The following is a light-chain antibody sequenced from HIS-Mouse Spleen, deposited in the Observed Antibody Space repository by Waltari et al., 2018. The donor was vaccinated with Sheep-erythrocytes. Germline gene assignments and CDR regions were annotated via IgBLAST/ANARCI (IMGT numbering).Light chain of an antibody. J-gene: IGKJ1*01. Sequence: AIQLTQSPSSLSASEGDRVTITCRASQGISSSLARYQQKPGKAPKLLIYDASSLESGVPSRVSGSGSGTDFTLTISSLQPEDFATYYCQQFNNYPRTFGQGTKVEIK. V-gene: IGKV1D-13*01. CDR2: DAS. CDR1: QGISSS. CDR3: QQFNNYPRT.